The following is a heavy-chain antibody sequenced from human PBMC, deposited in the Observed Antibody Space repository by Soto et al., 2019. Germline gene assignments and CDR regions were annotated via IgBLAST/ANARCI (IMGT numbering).Heavy chain of an antibody. D-gene: IGHD2-15*01. CDR2: INSDGSST. V-gene: IGHV3-74*01. J-gene: IGHJ4*02. CDR1: GVTFISYW. Sequence: GGSLRLSCAASGVTFISYWMHWVRQAPGKGLVWVSRINSDGSSTSYADSVKGRFTISRDNAKNTLYLQMNSLRAEDTAVYYCARGTVWVKLDYWGQGTLVTVSS. CDR3: ARGTVWVKLDY.